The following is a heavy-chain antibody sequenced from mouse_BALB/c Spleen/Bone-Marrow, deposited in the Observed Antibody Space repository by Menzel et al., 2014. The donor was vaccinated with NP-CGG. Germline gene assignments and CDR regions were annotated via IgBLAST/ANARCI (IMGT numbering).Heavy chain of an antibody. CDR3: ARLGYYGYHDN. Sequence: EVQGVESGGGLVQPGGSLNLACVASGFDFGRYWMSWARQAPGKGLEWIGEFNPGSSTINYSPSLKDKFIMSRDNAKNTLYLQMRKVRSEDTALYYCARLGYYGYHDNWGQGTTLTVSS. CDR2: FNPGSSTI. CDR1: GFDFGRYW. D-gene: IGHD1-2*01. J-gene: IGHJ2*01. V-gene: IGHV4-2*02.